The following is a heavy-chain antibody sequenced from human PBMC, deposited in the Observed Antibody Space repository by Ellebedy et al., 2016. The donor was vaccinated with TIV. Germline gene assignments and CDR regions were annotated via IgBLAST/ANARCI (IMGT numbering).Heavy chain of an antibody. Sequence: ASVKVSCXASGYTFTSFTIHWLRQAPGQRLEWMGWIIGGSGNTRYSQRFQGRVTFTRDASARISYMYLSSLRSEDTSVYYCARTFEYGDNYFLDYWGQGTLVTASS. CDR2: IIGGSGNT. CDR3: ARTFEYGDNYFLDY. D-gene: IGHD4-23*01. V-gene: IGHV1-3*01. CDR1: GYTFTSFT. J-gene: IGHJ4*02.